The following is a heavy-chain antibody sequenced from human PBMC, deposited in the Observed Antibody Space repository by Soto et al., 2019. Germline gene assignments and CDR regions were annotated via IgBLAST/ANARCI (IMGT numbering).Heavy chain of an antibody. V-gene: IGHV4-34*01. CDR1: GGSFSGYY. D-gene: IGHD6-6*01. CDR2: INHSGST. CDR3: ARGRWGAARPSPRWFDP. Sequence: SETLSLTCAVYGGSFSGYYWSWIRQPPGKGLEWIGEINHSGSTNYNPSLKSRVTISVDTSKNQFSLKLSSVTAADTAVYYCARGRWGAARPSPRWFDPWGQGTLVTVSS. J-gene: IGHJ5*02.